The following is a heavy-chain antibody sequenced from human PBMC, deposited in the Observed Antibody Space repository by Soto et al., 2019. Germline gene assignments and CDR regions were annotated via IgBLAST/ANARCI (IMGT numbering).Heavy chain of an antibody. J-gene: IGHJ4*02. D-gene: IGHD3-22*01. CDR3: ARRYYYDSSGYYAPYDY. CDR1: GGSISSSSYY. CDR2: IYYSGST. Sequence: PSETLSLTCTVSGGSISSSSYYWDWIRQPPGKGLEWIGSIYYSGSTYYNPSLKSRVTISVDTSKNQFSLKLSSVTAADTAVYYCARRYYYDSSGYYAPYDYWGQGTLVTVSS. V-gene: IGHV4-39*01.